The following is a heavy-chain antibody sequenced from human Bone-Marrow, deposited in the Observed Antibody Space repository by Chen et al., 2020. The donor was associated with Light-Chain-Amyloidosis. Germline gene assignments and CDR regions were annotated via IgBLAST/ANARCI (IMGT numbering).Heavy chain of an antibody. CDR2: IYPDNSDA. Sequence: EVQLEQSGPEVKKPGESLKISCKGSGYTFPNYWIGWVRQMPGKGLEWMGVIYPDNSDARYSPAVEGPVTISADKSITTAYLQWRSVKASDTAMYYCARRRDGYNCDYRGQGTLVTVSS. D-gene: IGHD5-12*01. J-gene: IGHJ4*02. V-gene: IGHV5-51*01. CDR3: ARRRDGYNCDY. CDR1: GYTFPNYW.